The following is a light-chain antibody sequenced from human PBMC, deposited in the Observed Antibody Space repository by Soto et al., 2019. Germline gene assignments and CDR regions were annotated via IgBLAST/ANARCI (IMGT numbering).Light chain of an antibody. Sequence: QSALAQPPSASGSPGQSVTISCTGTSSDVGGYNYVSWYQQHPGKAPKLMIYEVSERPSWVPDRFSGSKSSNTASLTVSGLQAEDEADYYCSSYAGSNNFVFGTGTKVTVL. CDR1: SSDVGGYNY. J-gene: IGLJ1*01. CDR3: SSYAGSNNFV. V-gene: IGLV2-8*01. CDR2: EVS.